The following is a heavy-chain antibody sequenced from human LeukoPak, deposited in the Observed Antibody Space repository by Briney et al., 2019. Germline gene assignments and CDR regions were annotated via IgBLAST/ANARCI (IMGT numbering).Heavy chain of an antibody. J-gene: IGHJ3*02. V-gene: IGHV1-58*02. CDR1: GFTFTSSA. D-gene: IGHD1-26*01. CDR3: ARSEELHLLIRKWELYAFDI. Sequence: SVKVSCKASGFTFTSSAMQWVRQARGQRLEWIGWIVVGSGNTNYAQKFQERVTITRDMSTSTAYMELSSLRSEDTAVYYCARSEELHLLIRKWELYAFDIWGQGTMVTVSS. CDR2: IVVGSGNT.